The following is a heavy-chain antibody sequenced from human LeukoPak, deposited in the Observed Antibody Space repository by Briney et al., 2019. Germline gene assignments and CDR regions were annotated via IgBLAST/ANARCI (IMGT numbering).Heavy chain of an antibody. Sequence: ASVKVSCKASGYSFTGYYIHWLRQAPGQGLEWMGWIHPNTGVTNYAQKFQARVTMARDTSISTAYMELSSLTSDDTAVYYCARDLYGDLGDYWGQGTPVIVSS. CDR3: ARDLYGDLGDY. CDR1: GYSFTGYY. J-gene: IGHJ4*02. V-gene: IGHV1-2*02. CDR2: IHPNTGVT. D-gene: IGHD4-17*01.